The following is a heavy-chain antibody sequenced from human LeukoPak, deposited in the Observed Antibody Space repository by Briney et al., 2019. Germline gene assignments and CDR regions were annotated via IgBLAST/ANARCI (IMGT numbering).Heavy chain of an antibody. D-gene: IGHD1-26*01. J-gene: IGHJ5*02. CDR1: GFTFSSYW. CDR2: IKQDGSEK. Sequence: PGGSLRLSCAASGFTFSSYWMTWIRQAAGKGLEWVANIKQDGSEKYYVDSVKGRFTISRDNAKNTLYLQMNSLRAEDTAVYYCARGAQSWEPDNWFDPWGQGTLVTVSS. V-gene: IGHV3-7*01. CDR3: ARGAQSWEPDNWFDP.